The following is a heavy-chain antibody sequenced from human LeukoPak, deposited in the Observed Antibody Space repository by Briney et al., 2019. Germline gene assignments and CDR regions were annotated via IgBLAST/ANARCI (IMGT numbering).Heavy chain of an antibody. J-gene: IGHJ6*03. CDR2: IYYSGST. V-gene: IGHV4-59*01. CDR3: ARAHRGSYYYYMDV. D-gene: IGHD1-26*01. Sequence: SETLSLTCTVSGGSISSYYWSWIRQPPGKGLEWIGYIYYSGSTNYNPSLKSRVTISVDTSKNQLSLKLRSVTAADTAVYYCARAHRGSYYYYMDVWGKGTTVTVSS. CDR1: GGSISSYY.